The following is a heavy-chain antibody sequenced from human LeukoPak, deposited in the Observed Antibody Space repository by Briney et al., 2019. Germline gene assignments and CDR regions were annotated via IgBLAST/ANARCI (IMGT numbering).Heavy chain of an antibody. CDR2: ISGSGGST. CDR3: AKAERSGITIPRYYMDV. Sequence: PGGSLRLSCAASGFTFSSCAMSWVRQAPGKGLEWVSAISGSGGSTYYADSVKGRFTISRDNSKNTLYLQMNSLRAEDTAVYYCAKAERSGITIPRYYMDVWGKGTTVTVSS. CDR1: GFTFSSCA. V-gene: IGHV3-23*01. J-gene: IGHJ6*03. D-gene: IGHD3-3*01.